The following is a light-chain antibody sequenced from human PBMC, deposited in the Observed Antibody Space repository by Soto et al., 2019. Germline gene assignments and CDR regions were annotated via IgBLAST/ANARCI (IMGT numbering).Light chain of an antibody. V-gene: IGLV2-14*01. CDR1: SSDVGSYNY. CDR3: SSYTSISTGV. Sequence: QSALTQPASVSGSPGQSITISCTGTSSDVGSYNYVSWYQQHPGKAPKLMIYEVSNRPSGVSNRFSGSKSGNTASLTIAGHQAEDEANYYCSSYTSISTGVFGGGTQLTVL. CDR2: EVS. J-gene: IGLJ7*01.